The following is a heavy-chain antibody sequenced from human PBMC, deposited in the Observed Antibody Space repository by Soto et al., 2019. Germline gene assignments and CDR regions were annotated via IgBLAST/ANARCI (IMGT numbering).Heavy chain of an antibody. D-gene: IGHD2-2*01. CDR2: INQYGTA. CDR3: ARAPGVNTAALKRVYQNWLDS. V-gene: IGHV4-34*02. Sequence: QVQLQQWGAGLLKPSETLSLTCAVSGGTLSPYYWAWVRQPPGKGLEWIGEINQYGTARYSPSLKSRVTMSVDRAKNQVSLRLDSVTAADTALYFCARAPGVNTAALKRVYQNWLDSWGQGTLVTVSS. J-gene: IGHJ5*01. CDR1: GGTLSPYY.